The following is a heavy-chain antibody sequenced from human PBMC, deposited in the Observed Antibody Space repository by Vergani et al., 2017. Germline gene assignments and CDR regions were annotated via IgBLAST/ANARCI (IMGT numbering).Heavy chain of an antibody. Sequence: QVQLQQWGAGLLKPSETLSLTCAVYGGSFSGYYWSWIRQPPGKGLEWIGEINHSGSTNYNPSLKSRVTISVDTSKNQFSLKLSSVTAADTAVYYCARHTYYGSGSYPDYWGQGTLVTVSS. CDR2: INHSGST. CDR1: GGSFSGYY. J-gene: IGHJ4*02. V-gene: IGHV4-34*01. CDR3: ARHTYYGSGSYPDY. D-gene: IGHD3-10*01.